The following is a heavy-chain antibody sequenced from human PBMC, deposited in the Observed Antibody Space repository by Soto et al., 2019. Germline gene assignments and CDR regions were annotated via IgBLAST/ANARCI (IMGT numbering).Heavy chain of an antibody. CDR1: GGSFNNYY. CDR2: IYYSGST. CDR3: ASPKIAFYNWFDP. V-gene: IGHV4-59*04. D-gene: IGHD3-3*02. Sequence: PSETLSLTCPVSGGSFNNYYWTWIRQPPGKGLEWIGYIYYSGSTYYNPSLKSRVTISVDTSKNQFSLKLSSVTAADTAVYYCASPKIAFYNWFDPWGQGTLVTVSS. J-gene: IGHJ5*02.